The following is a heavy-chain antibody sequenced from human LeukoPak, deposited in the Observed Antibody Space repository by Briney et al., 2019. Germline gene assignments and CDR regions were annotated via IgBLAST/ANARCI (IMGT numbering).Heavy chain of an antibody. D-gene: IGHD3-22*01. CDR2: INSDGSST. J-gene: IGHJ4*02. CDR1: GFTFSSYW. Sequence: PGGSLRLSCAAFGFTFSSYWMHWVRQAPGKGLVWVSRINSDGSSTSYADSVKGRFTISRGNAKNTLYLQMNSLRAEGTAVYYCATISSGYYVFDYWGQGTLVTVSS. CDR3: ATISSGYYVFDY. V-gene: IGHV3-74*01.